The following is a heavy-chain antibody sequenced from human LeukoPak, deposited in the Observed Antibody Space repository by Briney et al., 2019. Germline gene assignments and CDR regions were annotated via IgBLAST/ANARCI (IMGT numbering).Heavy chain of an antibody. J-gene: IGHJ4*02. CDR3: ARFSVSDYYDSSGYYSDY. CDR2: IYYSGST. V-gene: IGHV4-59*01. D-gene: IGHD3-22*01. Sequence: SETLSLTCTVSGGSISSYYRSWIRQPPGKGLEWIGYIYYSGSTNYNPSLKSRVTISVDTSKNQFSLKLSSVTAADTAVYYCARFSVSDYYDSSGYYSDYWGQGTLVTVSS. CDR1: GGSISSYY.